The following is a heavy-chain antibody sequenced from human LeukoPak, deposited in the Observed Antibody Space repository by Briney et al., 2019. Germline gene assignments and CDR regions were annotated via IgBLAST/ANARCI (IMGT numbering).Heavy chain of an antibody. J-gene: IGHJ4*02. D-gene: IGHD6-6*01. V-gene: IGHV1-2*02. CDR1: GYTFTGYY. CDR3: ARARPYSSSPVYYFDY. CDR2: INPNSGGT. Sequence: GASVKVSCKASGYTFTGYYMHWVRQAPGQGLEWMGWINPNSGGTNYAQKFQGRVTMTRDMSTSTVYMELSSLRSEDTAVYYCARARPYSSSPVYYFDYWGQGTLVTVSS.